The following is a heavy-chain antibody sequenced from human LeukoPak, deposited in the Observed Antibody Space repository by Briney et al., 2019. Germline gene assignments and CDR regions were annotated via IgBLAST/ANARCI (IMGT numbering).Heavy chain of an antibody. V-gene: IGHV4-39*01. Sequence: PSETLSLTCTVSGGSISSSSYYWGWIRQPPGKGLEWIGSIYYSGSTYYNPSLKSRVTISVDTSKNQFSLKLSSVTAADTAVYYCANHLRTATVTSRFFDYWGQGTLVTVSS. CDR3: ANHLRTATVTSRFFDY. CDR1: GGSISSSSYY. J-gene: IGHJ4*02. CDR2: IYYSGST. D-gene: IGHD4-17*01.